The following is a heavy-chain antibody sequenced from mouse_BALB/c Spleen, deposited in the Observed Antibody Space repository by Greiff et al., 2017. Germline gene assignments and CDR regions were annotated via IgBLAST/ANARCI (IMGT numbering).Heavy chain of an antibody. Sequence: DVKLVESGGGLVKPGGSLKLSCAASGFAFSSYDMSWVRQTPEKRLEWVAYISSGGGSTYYPDTVKGRFTIARDNAKNTLYLQMSSLKSEDTAMYYCARHYRYDEGVFDYWGQGTTLTVSS. CDR3: ARHYRYDEGVFDY. V-gene: IGHV5-12-1*01. J-gene: IGHJ2*01. D-gene: IGHD2-12*01. CDR1: GFAFSSYD. CDR2: ISSGGGST.